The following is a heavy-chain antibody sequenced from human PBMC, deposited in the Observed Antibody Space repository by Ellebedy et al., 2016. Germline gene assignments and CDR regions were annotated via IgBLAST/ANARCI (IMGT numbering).Heavy chain of an antibody. CDR1: GGSVSSGSYY. D-gene: IGHD2-2*01. CDR2: IYYSGNT. J-gene: IGHJ6*02. V-gene: IGHV4-61*01. Sequence: SETLSLTXTVSGGSVSSGSYYWSWIRQPPGKGLEWIGYIYYSGNTDYNPSLKSRVTRSVDTSMNQLSLKMSSVTAADTAVYYCATPGANYYYGMDVWGQGTTVTVSS. CDR3: ATPGANYYYGMDV.